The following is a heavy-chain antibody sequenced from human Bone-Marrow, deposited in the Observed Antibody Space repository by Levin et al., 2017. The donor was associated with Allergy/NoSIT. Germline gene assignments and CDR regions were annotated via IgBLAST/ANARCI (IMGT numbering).Heavy chain of an antibody. CDR2: IYSGGHT. D-gene: IGHD2-15*01. Sequence: GGSLRLSCTASGFTVSSNYMTWVRQALGKGLEWVSVIYSGGHTYYADSVKGRFTVSRDNSKDTVFLQMNSLRAEDTAVYYWARAASCSGGSCYRGLDYWGQGTLVTVSS. CDR1: GFTVSSNY. CDR3: ARAASCSGGSCYRGLDY. V-gene: IGHV3-53*01. J-gene: IGHJ4*02.